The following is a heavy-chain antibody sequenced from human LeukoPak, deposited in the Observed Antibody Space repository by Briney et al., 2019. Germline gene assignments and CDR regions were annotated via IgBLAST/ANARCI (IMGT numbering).Heavy chain of an antibody. CDR2: IYSGGST. Sequence: PGGSLRLSCAASGFTVSSNYMSWVRQAPGKGLEWVSVIYSGGSTYYADSVKGRFTISRDNSKNTLYLQMNSLRAEDTAVYYCVREIRDWYFDLWGRGTLVTVSS. CDR1: GFTVSSNY. D-gene: IGHD3-10*01. CDR3: VREIRDWYFDL. J-gene: IGHJ2*01. V-gene: IGHV3-53*01.